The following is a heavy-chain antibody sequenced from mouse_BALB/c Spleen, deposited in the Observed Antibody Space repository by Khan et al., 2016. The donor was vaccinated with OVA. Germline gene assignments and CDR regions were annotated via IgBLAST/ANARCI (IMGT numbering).Heavy chain of an antibody. V-gene: IGHV1-20*02. D-gene: IGHD1-1*01. J-gene: IGHJ2*01. CDR1: GYSFTGYF. CDR2: INPHIGET. CDR3: TRIYRSDFDY. Sequence: EVQLQESGPELVRPGASVKISCKASGYSFTGYFMNWVMQSHGKSLEWIGRINPHIGETFYNQRFKDKATLTVDESSSTAHMELRILESEDSAVYYCTRIYRSDFDYWGQGTTLTVSS.